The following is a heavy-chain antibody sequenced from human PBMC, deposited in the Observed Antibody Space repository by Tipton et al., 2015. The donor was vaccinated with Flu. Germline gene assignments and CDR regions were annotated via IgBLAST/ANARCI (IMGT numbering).Heavy chain of an antibody. CDR3: ARSPSYSGSGVYPYCFDD. CDR2: IYTTGSA. V-gene: IGHV4-61*02. J-gene: IGHJ4*02. CDR1: GGFITSGSYY. Sequence: TPSLTCTVSGGFITSGSYYWSWIRQSAGKGLEWIGRIYTTGSANYNPSLRSRVTISGDTSKNHFSVQLSSVTAADTAVYYCARSPSYSGSGVYPYCFDDWGQGALVTVSA. D-gene: IGHD3-10*01.